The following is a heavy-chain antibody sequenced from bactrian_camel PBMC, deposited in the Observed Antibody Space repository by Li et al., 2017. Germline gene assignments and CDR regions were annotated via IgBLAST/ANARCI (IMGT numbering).Heavy chain of an antibody. Sequence: HVQLVESGGGLVQAGGSLRLSCKTSGYRSGSYLMGWFRQAPGREREGVAAVDSDGSTNYADSVKGRFTISKDNAKTTLYLQMNSLKPEDTAMYHCAATFAWIRCPKKPDDYNYWGQGTQVTVS. CDR1: GYRSGSYL. V-gene: IGHV3S55*01. CDR2: VDSDGST. CDR3: AATFAWIRCPKKPDDYNY. J-gene: IGHJ4*01.